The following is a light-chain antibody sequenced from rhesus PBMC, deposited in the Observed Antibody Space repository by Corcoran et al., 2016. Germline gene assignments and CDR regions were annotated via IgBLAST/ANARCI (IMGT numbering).Light chain of an antibody. V-gene: IGKV1-32*02. CDR2: PTN. J-gene: IGKJ1*01. CDR1: QGIGNY. Sequence: DIQVSQSPSSLSASVGDRVTITCRASQGIGNYLNWYQQKAGKAPKLLMYPTNNLASGVPSRFSGSRSGTEFTLTINSLQPEDLATYYCQQGNTNPWTFGQGTKVEIK. CDR3: QQGNTNPWT.